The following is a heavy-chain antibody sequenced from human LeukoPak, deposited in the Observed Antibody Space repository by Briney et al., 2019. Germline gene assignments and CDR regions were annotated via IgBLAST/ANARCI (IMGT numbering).Heavy chain of an antibody. V-gene: IGHV1-69*13. CDR1: GGTFSSYA. D-gene: IGHD3-10*01. CDR2: IIPIFGTA. J-gene: IGHJ6*02. CDR3: AKPIREAYYYYGMDV. Sequence: GASVKVSCKASGGTFSSYAISWVRQAPGQGLEWMGGIIPIFGTANYAQKFQGRVTITADESTSTAYMELSGLRSEDTAVYYCAKPIREAYYYYGMDVWGQGTTVTVSS.